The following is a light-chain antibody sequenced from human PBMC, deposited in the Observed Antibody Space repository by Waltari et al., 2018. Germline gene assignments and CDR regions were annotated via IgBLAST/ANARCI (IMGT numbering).Light chain of an antibody. J-gene: IGKJ4*01. V-gene: IGKV1-5*03. Sequence: DIQMTQSPSTLSASVGDRVTITCRASQSISSWLAWYQQKPGKAPKLLIYKASSLESGVPSRFSGSGSGTEFTLTISSLQPDDFATYCQQYNSYWLTFGGGTKVEIK. CDR3: QQYNSYWLT. CDR1: QSISSW. CDR2: KAS.